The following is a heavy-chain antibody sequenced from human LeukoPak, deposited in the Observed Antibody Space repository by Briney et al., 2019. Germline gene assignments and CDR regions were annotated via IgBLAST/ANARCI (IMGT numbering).Heavy chain of an antibody. D-gene: IGHD3-3*01. CDR1: GYTFTGYY. CDR3: AKYYDFWSGYSHFGY. V-gene: IGHV1-2*02. J-gene: IGHJ4*02. Sequence: ASVKVSCKASGYTFTGYYMHWVRQAPGQGLEWMGWINPNSGGTNYAQKFQGRVTMTRDTSISTAYMELSRLRSDDTAVYYCAKYYDFWSGYSHFGYWGQGTLVTVSS. CDR2: INPNSGGT.